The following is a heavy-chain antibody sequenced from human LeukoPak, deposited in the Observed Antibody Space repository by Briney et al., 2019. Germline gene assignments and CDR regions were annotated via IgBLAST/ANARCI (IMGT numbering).Heavy chain of an antibody. CDR2: VYYNGDS. V-gene: IGHV4-59*01. CDR3: ARAHGNNWHFDY. D-gene: IGHD1-1*01. J-gene: IGHJ4*02. Sequence: PSETLSLTYTVSGDSISAYYWSWIRQPPGKGLEWIGYVYYNGDSDYNPSLKSRVSILLDTSNNQLSLKLNSVTAADTAVYYCARAHGNNWHFDYWGQGTLVTVSS. CDR1: GDSISAYY.